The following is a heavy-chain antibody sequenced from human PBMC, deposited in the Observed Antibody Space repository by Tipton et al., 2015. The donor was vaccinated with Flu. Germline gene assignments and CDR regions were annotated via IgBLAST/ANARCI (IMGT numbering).Heavy chain of an antibody. V-gene: IGHV4-61*02. CDR3: ARTHDYGDTGGQH. D-gene: IGHD4-17*01. Sequence: TLSLTCTVSGGSISSGRYYWSWIRQPAGKGLEWIGRIYTSGSTNYNPSLKSRVTISVDTSKNQFSLKLSSVTAADTAVYYCARTHDYGDTGGQHWGQGTLVTVSS. J-gene: IGHJ1*01. CDR2: IYTSGST. CDR1: GGSISSGRYY.